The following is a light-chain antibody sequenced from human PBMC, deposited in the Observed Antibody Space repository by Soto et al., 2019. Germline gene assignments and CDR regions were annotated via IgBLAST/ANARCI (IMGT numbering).Light chain of an antibody. CDR2: GAT. CDR1: ESVGDY. CDR3: QQYVSSPAIT. J-gene: IGKJ5*01. Sequence: EIVLTQSPGALSLSPGERATLSCWASESVGDYLAWYQQKPGQAPRLLIYGATKRTAGTPDRFSGTGSETAFTLAISRLEPGDFAAYYCQQYVSSPAITFGQGTRLEIK. V-gene: IGKV3-20*01.